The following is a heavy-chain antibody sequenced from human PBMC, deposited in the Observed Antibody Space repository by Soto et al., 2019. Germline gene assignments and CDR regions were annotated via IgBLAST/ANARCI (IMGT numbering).Heavy chain of an antibody. Sequence: PSETLSLTCAVYGGSFSGYYWSWIRQPPGKGLEWIGEINHSGSTNYNPSLKSRVTISVDTSKNQFSLKLSSVTAADTAVYYCARGGWRGYCSSTSCYHQQPYYGMDVWGQGTTVTVSS. V-gene: IGHV4-34*01. J-gene: IGHJ6*02. D-gene: IGHD2-2*01. CDR3: ARGGWRGYCSSTSCYHQQPYYGMDV. CDR2: INHSGST. CDR1: GGSFSGYY.